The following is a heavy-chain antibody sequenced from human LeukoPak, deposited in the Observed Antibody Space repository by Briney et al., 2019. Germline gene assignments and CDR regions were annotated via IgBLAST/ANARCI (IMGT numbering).Heavy chain of an antibody. D-gene: IGHD3-22*01. Sequence: SETLSLTCTVSGGSISSYYWSWIRQPPGKGLEWIGYIYYSGSTNYNPSLKSRVTISVDTSKNQFSLKLSSVTAADTAVYYCARELRRYYDSSGYVWGQGTLVTVSS. CDR3: ARELRRYYDSSGYV. CDR1: GGSISSYY. V-gene: IGHV4-59*12. CDR2: IYYSGST. J-gene: IGHJ4*02.